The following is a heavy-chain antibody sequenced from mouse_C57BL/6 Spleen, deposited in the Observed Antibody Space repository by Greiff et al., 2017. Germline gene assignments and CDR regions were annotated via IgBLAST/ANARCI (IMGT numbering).Heavy chain of an antibody. CDR2: ISRGSSTI. J-gene: IGHJ4*01. CDR1: GFTFSDYG. Sequence: EVMLVESGGGLVKPGGSLKLSCAASGFTFSDYGMHWVRQAPEKGLEWVAYISRGSSTIYYTDTVKGRFTISRDNAKNTLFLQMTSLRSEDTAMYYCARVEDDGYYGAMDYWGQGTSVTVSS. D-gene: IGHD2-3*01. V-gene: IGHV5-17*01. CDR3: ARVEDDGYYGAMDY.